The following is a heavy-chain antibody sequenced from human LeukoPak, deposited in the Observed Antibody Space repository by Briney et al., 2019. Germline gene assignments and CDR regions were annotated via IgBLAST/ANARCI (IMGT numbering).Heavy chain of an antibody. D-gene: IGHD2-21*02. V-gene: IGHV3-74*03. CDR2: GEGDGRTS. CDR3: TKSDHFDY. Sequence: TGGSLRLSCAASGFTFGNYWMHWVRQAPGKGLVWVSRGEGDGRTSTYADSVKGRFTISRDNAKNTLYLQMNSLRAEDTAVYYCTKSDHFDYWGQGTLVTVSS. CDR1: GFTFGNYW. J-gene: IGHJ4*02.